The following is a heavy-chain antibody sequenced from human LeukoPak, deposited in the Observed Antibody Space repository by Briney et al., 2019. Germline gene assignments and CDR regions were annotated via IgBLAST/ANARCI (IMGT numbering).Heavy chain of an antibody. D-gene: IGHD1-26*01. CDR2: ISRNGGST. CDR3: VKYGDGGGGATTSYFDY. CDR1: GFTFRSYA. V-gene: IGHV3-64D*09. J-gene: IGHJ4*02. Sequence: GGSLRLSRSASGFTFRSYAMHWVRQAPGKGLEYVSAISRNGGSTYYADSVKGRFTISRDNSKNTLYLQMSSLRSEDTAVYHCVKYGDGGGGATTSYFDYWGQGTLVTVSS.